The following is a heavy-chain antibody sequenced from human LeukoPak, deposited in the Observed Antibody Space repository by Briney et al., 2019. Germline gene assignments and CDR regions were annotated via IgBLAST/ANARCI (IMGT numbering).Heavy chain of an antibody. D-gene: IGHD3-10*01. CDR1: GFTFSSYW. J-gene: IGHJ6*03. CDR2: IKQDGSEK. V-gene: IGHV3-7*01. CDR3: ARDGGSSQWFEAYYYYYMDV. Sequence: GGSLRLSCAASGFTFSSYWMSWVRQAPGKGLEWVANIKQDGSEKYYVDSVKGRFTISRDNAKNSLYLQMNSLRAEDTAVYYCARDGGSSQWFEAYYYYYMDVWGKGTTVTVSS.